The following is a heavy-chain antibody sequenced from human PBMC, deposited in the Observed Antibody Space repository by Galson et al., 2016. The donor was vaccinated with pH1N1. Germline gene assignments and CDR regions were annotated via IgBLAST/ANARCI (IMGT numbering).Heavy chain of an antibody. D-gene: IGHD5-24*01. J-gene: IGHJ4*02. CDR3: VREIRDDYNYGNFDY. V-gene: IGHV3-48*03. Sequence: SLRLSCAASGFSFKTYEMHWVRQAPGKGLEWVSYIIGSGSITNYADSVRGRFTISRDNAKNSVFLQMDSLRAEDTAIYYCVREIRDDYNYGNFDYWGRGNLVTVSS. CDR1: GFSFKTYE. CDR2: IIGSGSIT.